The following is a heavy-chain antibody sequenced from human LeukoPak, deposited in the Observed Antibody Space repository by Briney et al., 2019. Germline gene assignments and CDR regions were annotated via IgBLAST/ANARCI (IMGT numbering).Heavy chain of an antibody. Sequence: GGTLRLSCAASGFIFSSYGMSWVRQAPGKGLEWVSFMSGSGDSTYYADSVKGRFTISRDNAKNTLYLQMNSLRAEDTAVYYCVRDWGYDSSGYWQKYFDTWGQGTLVTVSS. D-gene: IGHD3-22*01. J-gene: IGHJ4*02. CDR1: GFIFSSYG. V-gene: IGHV3-23*01. CDR2: MSGSGDST. CDR3: VRDWGYDSSGYWQKYFDT.